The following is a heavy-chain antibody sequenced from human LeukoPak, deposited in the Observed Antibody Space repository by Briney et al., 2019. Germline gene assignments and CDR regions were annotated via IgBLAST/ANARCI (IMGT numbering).Heavy chain of an antibody. Sequence: GGSLRLSCEASGFTFSSYWMHWVRQAPGKGPVWVSHINTDGGTTSYADSVKGRFTISRDNAKNSLYLQMNSLRAEDTAVYYCAREGSSYAPSGPFYFDYWGQGTLVTVSS. V-gene: IGHV3-74*01. D-gene: IGHD1-26*01. CDR2: INTDGGTT. CDR3: AREGSSYAPSGPFYFDY. CDR1: GFTFSSYW. J-gene: IGHJ4*02.